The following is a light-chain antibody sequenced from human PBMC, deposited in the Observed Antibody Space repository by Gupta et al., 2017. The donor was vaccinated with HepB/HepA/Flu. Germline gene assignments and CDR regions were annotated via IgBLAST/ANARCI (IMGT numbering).Light chain of an antibody. V-gene: IGKV3-11*01. CDR2: DVS. Sequence: EIVLTQSPATLALSPGERVALSCRASQNIRTSLAWYQHKPGQAPRLLIHDVSNRATGVPARFDGSGSGTDFTLAISSLEPEDFAVYYCQQQNNWPRTFGQGTKVEI. J-gene: IGKJ1*01. CDR3: QQQNNWPRT. CDR1: QNIRTS.